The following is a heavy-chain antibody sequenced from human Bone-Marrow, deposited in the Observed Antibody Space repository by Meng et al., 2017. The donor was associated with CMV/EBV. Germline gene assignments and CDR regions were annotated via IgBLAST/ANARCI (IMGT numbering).Heavy chain of an antibody. D-gene: IGHD6-6*01. CDR1: GGSISSTNYY. CDR3: ATLSRGSSQIFDY. V-gene: IGHV4-39*01. J-gene: IGHJ4*02. Sequence: SETRSLTCTVSGGSISSTNYYWAWIRQSPGKGLEWIGSIFYSGSTYYNPSLKSRVTISVDTSKNQFSLKLTSVTAADTAVYYCATLSRGSSQIFDYWGQDTLVTVS. CDR2: IFYSGST.